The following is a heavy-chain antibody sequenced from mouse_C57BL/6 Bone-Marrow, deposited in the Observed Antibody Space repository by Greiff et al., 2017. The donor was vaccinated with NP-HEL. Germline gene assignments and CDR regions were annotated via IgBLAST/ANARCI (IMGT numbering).Heavy chain of an antibody. D-gene: IGHD1-1*01. J-gene: IGHJ2*01. CDR3: ARSGHHYGSSDAY. Sequence: LQQSGPGILQSSQTLSLTCSFSGFSLSTSGMGVSWIRQPSGKGLEWLAHIYWDDDKRYNPSLKSRLTISKDTSRNQVFLKITSVDTADTATYYCARSGHHYGSSDAYWGQGTTLTVSS. V-gene: IGHV8-12*01. CDR2: IYWDDDK. CDR1: GFSLSTSGMG.